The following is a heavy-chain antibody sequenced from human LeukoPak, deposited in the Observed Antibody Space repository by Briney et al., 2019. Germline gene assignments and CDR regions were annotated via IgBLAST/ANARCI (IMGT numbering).Heavy chain of an antibody. Sequence: SQTLSLTCTVSGGSISSGDYYWSWIRQPPGKGLEWIGYIYYSGSTYYDPSLKSRVTISVDTSKNQFSLKLSSVTAADTAVYYCARDSSRDGYNPNYFDYWGQGTLVTVSS. CDR1: GGSISSGDYY. V-gene: IGHV4-30-4*01. CDR2: IYYSGST. J-gene: IGHJ4*02. D-gene: IGHD5-24*01. CDR3: ARDSSRDGYNPNYFDY.